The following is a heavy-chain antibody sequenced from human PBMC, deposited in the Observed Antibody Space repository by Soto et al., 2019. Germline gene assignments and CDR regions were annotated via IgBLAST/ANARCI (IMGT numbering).Heavy chain of an antibody. D-gene: IGHD4-17*01. CDR2: IIPIFGTA. CDR1: GGTFSSYA. J-gene: IGHJ3*02. V-gene: IGHV1-69*06. CDR3: ASHLGTTVVPRGAFDI. Sequence: ASVKVSCKASGGTFSSYAISWVRQAPGQGLEWMGGIIPIFGTANYAQKFQGRVTITADKSTSTAYMELSSLRSEDTAVYYCASHLGTTVVPRGAFDIWGQGTMVTVSS.